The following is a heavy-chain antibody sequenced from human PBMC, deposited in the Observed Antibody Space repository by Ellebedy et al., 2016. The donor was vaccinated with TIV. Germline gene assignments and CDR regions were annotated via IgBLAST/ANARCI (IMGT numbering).Heavy chain of an antibody. D-gene: IGHD1-26*01. Sequence: GESLKISXAASGFTFSTYWMNWVRQAPGKGLEWVANIKKDGSEKYYVGSVKGRFTLSRDNSKNTLDLQMNSLRAEDTAVYYCATWGGWEQGGYMDGWGKGTTVTVSS. J-gene: IGHJ6*03. CDR3: ATWGGWEQGGYMDG. CDR1: GFTFSTYW. CDR2: IKKDGSEK. V-gene: IGHV3-7*01.